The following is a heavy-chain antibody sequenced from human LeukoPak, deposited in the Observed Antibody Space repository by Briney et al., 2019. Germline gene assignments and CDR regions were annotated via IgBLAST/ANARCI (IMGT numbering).Heavy chain of an antibody. Sequence: GGSLRLSCAASGFTFSSYAMSWVRQAPGKGLEWVSSISSSSNYIYYADSVKGRFSISRDNAKNSLYLQMNSLRAEDTAVYYCARNYYDSSGYYGDAFDIWGQGTMVTVSS. CDR1: GFTFSSYA. V-gene: IGHV3-21*01. J-gene: IGHJ3*02. CDR3: ARNYYDSSGYYGDAFDI. CDR2: ISSSSNYI. D-gene: IGHD3-22*01.